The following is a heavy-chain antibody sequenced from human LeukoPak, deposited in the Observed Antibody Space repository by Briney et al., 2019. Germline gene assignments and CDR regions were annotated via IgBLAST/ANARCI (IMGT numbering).Heavy chain of an antibody. V-gene: IGHV4-39*07. D-gene: IGHD6-13*01. CDR1: GGSISTTSYY. CDR2: IYYSGST. CDR3: ARAPGHSSILFDY. Sequence: KPSETLSLTCTVSGGSISTTSYYWGWIRQPPGKGLEWIGSIYYSGSTYYNPSLKSRVTISVDTSKNHFSLKLSSVTAADTAVYYCARAPGHSSILFDYWGQGTLVTVSS. J-gene: IGHJ4*02.